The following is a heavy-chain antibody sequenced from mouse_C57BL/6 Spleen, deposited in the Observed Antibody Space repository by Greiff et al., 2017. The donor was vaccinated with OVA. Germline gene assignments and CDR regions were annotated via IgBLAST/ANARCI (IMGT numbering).Heavy chain of an antibody. CDR3: ARRDYSDWYFDV. J-gene: IGHJ1*03. D-gene: IGHD1-1*01. CDR1: GYTFTSYW. CDR2: INPSNGGT. Sequence: VQLQQPGTELVKPGASVKLSCKASGYTFTSYWMHWVQQRPGQGLEWIGYINPSNGGTNYNEKFKSKATLTVDNSSRNAYMQLSSLTSEDSAVYYCARRDYSDWYFDVWGTGTTVTVSS. V-gene: IGHV1-53*01.